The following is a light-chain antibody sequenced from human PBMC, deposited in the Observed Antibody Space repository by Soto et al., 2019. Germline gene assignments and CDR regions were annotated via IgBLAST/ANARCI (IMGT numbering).Light chain of an antibody. CDR1: QSVSSN. J-gene: IGKJ5*01. Sequence: EIVMTQSPATLSVSPGERATLSCRASQSVSSNLAWYQQKPGQAPRLLISDASNRATGIPDRFSGTGSGTDFTLTISRLEPGDFAVYYCQQYAVSPITFGQGTRLEIK. V-gene: IGKV3-20*01. CDR2: DAS. CDR3: QQYAVSPIT.